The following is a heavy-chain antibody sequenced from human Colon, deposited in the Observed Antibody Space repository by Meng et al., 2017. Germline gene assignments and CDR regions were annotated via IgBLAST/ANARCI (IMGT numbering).Heavy chain of an antibody. J-gene: IGHJ4*02. CDR1: GRYMNNYL. Sequence: LSHSCPGLVKPSDTPSLTCTVSGRYMNNYLWNGIRQSPGKGLEWLGYIFSSGRTNYNPSFESRITMSVDTSKNQFSLKLNSVTAADTAVYFCARGGAGRITTFGMVSFFDDWGQGALVTVSS. CDR2: IFSSGRT. V-gene: IGHV4-59*07. CDR3: ARGGAGRITTFGMVSFFDD. D-gene: IGHD3-3*01.